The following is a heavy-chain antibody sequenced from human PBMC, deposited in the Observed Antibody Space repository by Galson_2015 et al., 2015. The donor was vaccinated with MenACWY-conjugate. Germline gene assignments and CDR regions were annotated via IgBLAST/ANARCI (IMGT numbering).Heavy chain of an antibody. Sequence: PALVKPTQTLTLTCTFSGFSLSTSGMCVSWIRQPPGKALEWLARIDWDDDKYYSTSLKTRLTISKDTSKNQVVLTMTSMDPVDTATYYGARIPYCGGDYPSRWGQGTLVTVSS. V-gene: IGHV2-70*11. CDR1: GFSLSTSGMC. CDR2: IDWDDDK. D-gene: IGHD2-21*02. J-gene: IGHJ4*02. CDR3: ARIPYCGGDYPSR.